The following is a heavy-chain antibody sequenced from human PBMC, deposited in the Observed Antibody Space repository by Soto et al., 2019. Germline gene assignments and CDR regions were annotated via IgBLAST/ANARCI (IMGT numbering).Heavy chain of an antibody. V-gene: IGHV1-46*01. CDR1: GYTFTTYY. CDR3: AREATTAAETVFDV. Sequence: QVHLVQSGAEVKKPGASVKVSCKASGYTFTTYYIHWVRQAPGEGLEWVGVVNPSDGTRNYAQKFQDRVTMTRDTATSTVYMELSSLRSDDTAVFYCAREATTAAETVFDVWGQGTMVTVSS. CDR2: VNPSDGTR. D-gene: IGHD6-13*01. J-gene: IGHJ3*01.